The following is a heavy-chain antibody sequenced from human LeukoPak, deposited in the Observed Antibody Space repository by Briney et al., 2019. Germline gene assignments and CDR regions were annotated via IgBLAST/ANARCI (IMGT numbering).Heavy chain of an antibody. J-gene: IGHJ4*02. V-gene: IGHV3-21*01. CDR2: FGTRSTSV. CDR1: GFTFSGYS. Sequence: GGSLRLSCTASGFTFSGYSMNWIRQAPGKGLEWVSSFGTRSTSVYHAGSVKGRFAISRDNAKNSLYLQMNSLRAEDTALYYCAREVSEGFDFWGQGTLVTVSP. CDR3: AREVSEGFDF. D-gene: IGHD3-22*01.